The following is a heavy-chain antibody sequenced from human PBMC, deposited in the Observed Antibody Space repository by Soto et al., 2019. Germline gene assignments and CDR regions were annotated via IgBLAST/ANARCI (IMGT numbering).Heavy chain of an antibody. CDR3: AVLWGGGSCN. V-gene: IGHV4-34*01. CDR2: INHSGST. Sequence: SETQSLTCAVYGGSFSGYYWSWIRQPPGKGLEWIGEINHSGSTNYNPSLKSRVTISVDTSKNQFSLKLSSVTAADTAVYYCAVLWGGGSCNWGQGTLVTVSS. CDR1: GGSFSGYY. J-gene: IGHJ4*02. D-gene: IGHD2-15*01.